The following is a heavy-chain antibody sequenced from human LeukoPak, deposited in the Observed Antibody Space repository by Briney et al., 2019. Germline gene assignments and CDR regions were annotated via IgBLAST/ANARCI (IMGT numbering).Heavy chain of an antibody. D-gene: IGHD1-7*01. CDR1: GYTFTSYG. CDR2: ISAYNGNT. CDR3: ARVRTGTTLVYYYYGTDV. J-gene: IGHJ6*02. V-gene: IGHV1-18*01. Sequence: ASVKVSCKASGYTFTSYGISWVRQAPGQGLEWMGWISAYNGNTNYAQKLQGRVTMTTDTSTSTAYMGLRSLRSDDTAVYYCARVRTGTTLVYYYYGTDVWGQGTTVTVSS.